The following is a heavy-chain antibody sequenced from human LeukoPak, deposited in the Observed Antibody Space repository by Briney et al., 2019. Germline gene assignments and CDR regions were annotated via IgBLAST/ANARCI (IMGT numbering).Heavy chain of an antibody. J-gene: IGHJ4*02. CDR3: ARVVGQIWLPFDY. V-gene: IGHV3-74*01. Sequence: GSLRLSCASSGSTLSSYWMQWVRQPPGKGLVWVSRINSDGSSTTSPDSVKGPFTISRDNAKNTRCLQMNSLRAEDTAVYYCARVVGQIWLPFDYWGEGALV. CDR1: GSTLSSYW. CDR2: INSDGSST. D-gene: IGHD5-18*01.